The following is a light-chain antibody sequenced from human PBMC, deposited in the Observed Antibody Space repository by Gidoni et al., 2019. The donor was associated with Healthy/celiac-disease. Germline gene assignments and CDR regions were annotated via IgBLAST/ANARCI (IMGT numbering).Light chain of an antibody. CDR3: QQYNNWPP. V-gene: IGKV3-15*01. CDR2: GAS. J-gene: IGKJ2*01. Sequence: EIVMTQSPATLSVSPGESATLSCRASQSVSSNLAWYQQKPGQAPRLLIYGASTRATGIPARFSGSGSGTEFTLTLSRLQSEDFAVYYCQQYNNWPPFGQGTKLEIK. CDR1: QSVSSN.